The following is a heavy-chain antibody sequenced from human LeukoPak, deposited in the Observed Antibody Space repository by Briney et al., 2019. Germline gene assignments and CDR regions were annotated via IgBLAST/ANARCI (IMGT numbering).Heavy chain of an antibody. CDR3: ARAHNTRYGSGRYFDY. D-gene: IGHD3-10*01. CDR1: GYTFTGYY. J-gene: IGHJ4*02. V-gene: IGHV1-2*02. CDR2: INPNSGGT. Sequence: GASVKVSCKASGYTFTGYYMHWVRQAPGQGLEWMGWINPNSGGTNYAQKFQGRVTMTRDTSISTAYMELSRLRSDDTAVYYCARAHNTRYGSGRYFDYWGQGTLVTVSS.